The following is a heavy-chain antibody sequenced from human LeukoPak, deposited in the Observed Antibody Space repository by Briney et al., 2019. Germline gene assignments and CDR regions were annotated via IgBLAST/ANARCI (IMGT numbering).Heavy chain of an antibody. J-gene: IGHJ6*02. V-gene: IGHV3-30*02. CDR1: GFTFSSYG. Sequence: GGSLRLSCAASGFTFSSYGMHWVRQAPGKGLEWVAFIRYDGSNKYYADSVKGRFTISRDNSKNTLYLQMNSLRAEDTAVYYCAKDLGRPLNYVYGSGIKRDSQPYGMDVWGQGTTVTVSS. D-gene: IGHD3-10*01. CDR3: AKDLGRPLNYVYGSGIKRDSQPYGMDV. CDR2: IRYDGSNK.